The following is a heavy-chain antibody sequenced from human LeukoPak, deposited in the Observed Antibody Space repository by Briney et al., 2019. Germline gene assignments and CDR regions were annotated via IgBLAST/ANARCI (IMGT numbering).Heavy chain of an antibody. Sequence: GRSLRLSSAASGFTFSSYPMHWVRQAPGKGLEWVAVISYDGSNKYYADSVKGRFTISRDNSKNTLYLQMNSLRGEDTAIYYCARGEEQLAVDYWGQGTLVTVSS. V-gene: IGHV3-30-3*01. CDR1: GFTFSSYP. D-gene: IGHD6-6*01. J-gene: IGHJ4*02. CDR3: ARGEEQLAVDY. CDR2: ISYDGSNK.